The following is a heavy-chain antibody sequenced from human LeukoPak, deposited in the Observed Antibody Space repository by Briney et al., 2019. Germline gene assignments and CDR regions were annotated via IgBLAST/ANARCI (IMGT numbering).Heavy chain of an antibody. CDR1: GGSISSGDYY. CDR2: VYYSGST. D-gene: IGHD5-18*01. CDR3: ARAALQLWLHPDY. J-gene: IGHJ4*02. V-gene: IGHV4-30-4*08. Sequence: SKTLSLTCTVSGGSISSGDYYWTWIRQPPGKGLERIGYVYYSGSTYYNPSLRSRVTISVDTSKNQFSLKQSSVTAADTAVYYCARAALQLWLHPDYWGQGTLVTVSS.